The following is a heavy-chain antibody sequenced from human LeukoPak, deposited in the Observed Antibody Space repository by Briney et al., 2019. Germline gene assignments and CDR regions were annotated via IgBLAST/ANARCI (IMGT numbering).Heavy chain of an antibody. J-gene: IGHJ4*02. CDR2: IIPILGIA. V-gene: IGHV1-69*04. Sequence: RGASVKVSCKASGGTFSSYAISWVRQAPGQGLEWMGRIIPILGIANYAQKFQGRVTITADKSTSTAYMELSSLRSEDTAVYYCARVRGYYDSSGYPEPFDYWGQGTLVTVSS. CDR3: ARVRGYYDSSGYPEPFDY. D-gene: IGHD3-22*01. CDR1: GGTFSSYA.